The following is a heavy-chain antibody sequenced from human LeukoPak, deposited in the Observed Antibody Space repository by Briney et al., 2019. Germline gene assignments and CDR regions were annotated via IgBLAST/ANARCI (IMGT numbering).Heavy chain of an antibody. V-gene: IGHV4-61*02. D-gene: IGHD6-6*01. Sequence: SQTLSLTCTVSGGSISSGSYYWSWIRQPAGKGLEWIGRIETSGSINYNPSLKSRVTISVDRSKNQFSLKLSSVTAADTAVYYCARGGLPIAARPPNWYFDLWGRGTLVTVSS. CDR3: ARGGLPIAARPPNWYFDL. CDR2: IETSGSI. CDR1: GGSISSGSYY. J-gene: IGHJ2*01.